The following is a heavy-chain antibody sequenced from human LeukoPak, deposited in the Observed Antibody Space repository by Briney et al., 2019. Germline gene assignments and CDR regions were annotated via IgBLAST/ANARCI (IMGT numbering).Heavy chain of an antibody. Sequence: SETLSLTCTVSGGSTSSGHYYWSWIRQPPGKGLEWIGYIFYSGNSYYNPSLKSRVTISVDTSKNQFSLKLSSVTAADTAVYYCARIYSSSWYLDYYYYGMDVWGQGTTVTVSS. J-gene: IGHJ6*02. CDR1: GGSTSSGHYY. V-gene: IGHV4-30-4*08. CDR2: IFYSGNS. D-gene: IGHD6-13*01. CDR3: ARIYSSSWYLDYYYYGMDV.